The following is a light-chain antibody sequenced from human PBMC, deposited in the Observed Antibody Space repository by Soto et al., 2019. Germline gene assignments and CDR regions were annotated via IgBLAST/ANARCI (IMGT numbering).Light chain of an antibody. J-gene: IGKJ1*01. CDR3: QQYNSYWT. CDR2: DAS. Sequence: DIQMTQSPSTLSASVGDRVTITCRASQSTSSWLAWYQQKPGKAPKLLIYDASSLESGVPSRFSGSGSGTEFTLTICSLQPDDFATYYCQQYNSYWTFGQGTKVDIK. CDR1: QSTSSW. V-gene: IGKV1-5*01.